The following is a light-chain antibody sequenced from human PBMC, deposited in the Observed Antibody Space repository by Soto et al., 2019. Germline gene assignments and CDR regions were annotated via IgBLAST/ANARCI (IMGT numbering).Light chain of an antibody. CDR2: EVS. CDR1: SSDVGAYKY. J-gene: IGLJ3*02. Sequence: QSALTQPPSASGSPGQSVTISCTGTSSDVGAYKYVSWYQQYPGKATKLMIYEVSKRPSWVPDRFSGSKSGNTASLTVSGLQAEDEADYYCTSYVGSNIWVFGGGTKLTVL. CDR3: TSYVGSNIWV. V-gene: IGLV2-8*01.